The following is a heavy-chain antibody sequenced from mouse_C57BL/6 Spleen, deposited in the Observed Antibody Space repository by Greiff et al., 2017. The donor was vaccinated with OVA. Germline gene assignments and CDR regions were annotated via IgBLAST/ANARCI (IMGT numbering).Heavy chain of an antibody. CDR3: ARDDYDSFAY. D-gene: IGHD2-4*01. J-gene: IGHJ3*01. CDR1: GYSITSGYD. Sequence: EVHLVESGPGMVKPSQSLSLTCTVTGYSITSGYDWHWIRHFPGNKLEWMGYISYSGSTNYNPSLKSRISITHDTSKNHFFLKLNSVTTEDTATYYCARDDYDSFAYWGQGTLVTVSA. V-gene: IGHV3-1*01. CDR2: ISYSGST.